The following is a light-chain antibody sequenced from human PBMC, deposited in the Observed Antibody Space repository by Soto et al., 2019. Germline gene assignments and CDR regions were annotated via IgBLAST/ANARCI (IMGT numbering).Light chain of an antibody. CDR1: SSNIGSEN. CDR3: AAWDDSLKGWV. J-gene: IGLJ3*02. Sequence: QSVLTQPPSASGTPGQRVTISCSGSSSNIGSENVYWYQQVPGTAPKLLIYANNQRPSGVPDRFSVSKSGTSASLAIGGLQSEEEADYYCAAWDDSLKGWVFGGGTKVTVL. V-gene: IGLV1-44*01. CDR2: ANN.